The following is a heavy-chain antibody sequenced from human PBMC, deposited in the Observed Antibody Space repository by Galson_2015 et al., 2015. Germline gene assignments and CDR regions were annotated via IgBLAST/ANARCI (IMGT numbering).Heavy chain of an antibody. CDR3: ARDQGPISPFDY. J-gene: IGHJ4*02. CDR2: IEYDGRNK. V-gene: IGHV3-33*01. CDR1: GFTFSSYG. Sequence: SLRLSCAASGFTFSSYGMHWVRQAPGKGLEWVAVIEYDGRNKYSADSVKGRFTTSRDNSKNTLYLQMNSLRAEDTGVYHCARDQGPISPFDYWGQGTLVTVSS.